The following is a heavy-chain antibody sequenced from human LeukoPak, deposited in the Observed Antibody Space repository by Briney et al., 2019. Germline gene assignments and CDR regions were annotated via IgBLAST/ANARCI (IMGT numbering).Heavy chain of an antibody. V-gene: IGHV1-24*01. CDR3: ATDRDSSSWQPGNDAFDI. D-gene: IGHD6-13*01. CDR2: FDPEDGET. CDR1: GYTLTELS. Sequence: ASVKVSCKVSGYTLTELSMHWVRQAPGKGLEWMGGFDPEDGETIYAQKFQGRVTMTEDTSTDTAYMELSSLRSEDTAVYYCATDRDSSSWQPGNDAFDIWGQGTMVTVSS. J-gene: IGHJ3*02.